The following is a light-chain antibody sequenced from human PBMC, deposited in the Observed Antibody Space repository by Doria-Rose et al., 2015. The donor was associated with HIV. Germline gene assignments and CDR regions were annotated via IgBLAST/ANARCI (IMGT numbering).Light chain of an antibody. Sequence: TRSPSSLSASIGDRVTITCRASQTVSTYLNWFQQEPGKAPKLLIYAASRLQSGVPSRFSGSGSGTDFTLTISGLQPGDFATYYCQQTYSSPPWTFGQGTKVEMK. CDR1: QTVSTY. V-gene: IGKV1-39*01. J-gene: IGKJ1*01. CDR2: AAS. CDR3: QQTYSSPPWT.